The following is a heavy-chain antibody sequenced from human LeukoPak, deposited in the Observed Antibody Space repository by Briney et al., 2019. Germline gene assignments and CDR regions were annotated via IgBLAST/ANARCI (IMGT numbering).Heavy chain of an antibody. Sequence: ASVKVSCKASGYTFTSNYIHWVRQAPGQGLEWMGMIYPRDGSTSYAQKFQGRVTVTRDTSTSTVHMELSGLRSEDTAVYYCARDQEGFNYWGQGTLVTVSS. J-gene: IGHJ4*02. CDR1: GYTFTSNY. CDR2: IYPRDGST. CDR3: ARDQEGFNY. V-gene: IGHV1-46*01.